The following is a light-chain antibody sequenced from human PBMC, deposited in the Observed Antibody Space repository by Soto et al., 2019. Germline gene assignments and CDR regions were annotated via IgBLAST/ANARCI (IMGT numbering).Light chain of an antibody. J-gene: IGKJ4*01. Sequence: DIQMTQSPSSLSASEGDRVTITCRASQDINKYLAWYQQIPGRAPKLLIFAASTLQSGVPSRFSASGSGTDFTLTVGGLQPEDAATYYCQQTKGFPLTFGGGTKVQI. V-gene: IGKV1-12*01. CDR1: QDINKY. CDR2: AAS. CDR3: QQTKGFPLT.